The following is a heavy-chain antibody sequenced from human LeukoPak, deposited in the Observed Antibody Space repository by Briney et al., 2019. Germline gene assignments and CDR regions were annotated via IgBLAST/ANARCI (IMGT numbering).Heavy chain of an antibody. Sequence: SETLSLTCTVSGASIISGNYFWGWVRQAPGKRLEWIGRWHHSGITDYNPSVRSRVTISADTSKNQFSLKLTSVTAADSGLYFCARQYEYWGQGTLVTVSS. CDR1: GASIISGNYF. J-gene: IGHJ4*02. CDR3: ARQYEY. V-gene: IGHV4-39*01. CDR2: WHHSGIT.